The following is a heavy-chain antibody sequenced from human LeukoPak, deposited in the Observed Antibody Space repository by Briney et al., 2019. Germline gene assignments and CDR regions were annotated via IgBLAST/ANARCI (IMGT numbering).Heavy chain of an antibody. CDR1: GDSISSGGYS. CDR2: IYHSGST. Sequence: SETLSLTCAVSGDSISSGGYSWSWIRQPPGKGLEWIGYIYHSGSTYYNPSLKSRVAISVDRSKNQFSLKLSSVTAADTAVYYCARGSSAHFDYWGQGTLVTVSS. J-gene: IGHJ4*02. V-gene: IGHV4-30-2*01. CDR3: ARGSSAHFDY. D-gene: IGHD1-26*01.